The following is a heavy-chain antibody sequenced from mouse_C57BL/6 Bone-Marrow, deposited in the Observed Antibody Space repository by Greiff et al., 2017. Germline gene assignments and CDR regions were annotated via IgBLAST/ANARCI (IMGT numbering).Heavy chain of an antibody. CDR3: ARSVHYYGSSYWYFDV. J-gene: IGHJ1*03. V-gene: IGHV2-2*01. Sequence: VKLVESGPGLVQPSQSLSITCTVSGFSLTSYGVHWVRQSPGKGLEWLGVIWSGGSTDYNAAFISRLSISKDNSKSQVFFKMNSLQADDTAIYYCARSVHYYGSSYWYFDVWGTGTTVSVSS. D-gene: IGHD1-1*01. CDR1: GFSLTSYG. CDR2: IWSGGST.